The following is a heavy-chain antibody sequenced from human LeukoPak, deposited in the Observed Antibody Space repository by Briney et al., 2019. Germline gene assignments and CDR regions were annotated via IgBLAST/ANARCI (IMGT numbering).Heavy chain of an antibody. V-gene: IGHV1-2*02. J-gene: IGHJ4*02. CDR2: INPNSGGT. CDR3: ARDANYYGSGSYLDY. D-gene: IGHD3-10*01. CDR1: GYTFTDYY. Sequence: GASVKVSCKASGYTFTDYYIHWVRQAPGKGLEWMGWINPNSGGTNYAQKFQGRVTMTRDTSMSTAYMELSRLRSDDTAVYYCARDANYYGSGSYLDYWGQGTLVTVSS.